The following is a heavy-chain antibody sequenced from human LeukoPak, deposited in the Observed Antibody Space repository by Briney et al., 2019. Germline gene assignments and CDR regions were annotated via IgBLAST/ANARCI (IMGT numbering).Heavy chain of an antibody. CDR2: IYTSGST. Sequence: SETLSLTCTVSGGSISSGSYYWSWIRQPAGKGLEWIGRIYTSGSTNYNPSLKSRVTISVDTSKNQFSLKLSSVTSADTAVYYRARARRVYSSSSPQWGPVAFDIWGQGTMVTVSS. J-gene: IGHJ3*02. V-gene: IGHV4-61*02. CDR3: ARARRVYSSSSPQWGPVAFDI. D-gene: IGHD6-6*01. CDR1: GGSISSGSYY.